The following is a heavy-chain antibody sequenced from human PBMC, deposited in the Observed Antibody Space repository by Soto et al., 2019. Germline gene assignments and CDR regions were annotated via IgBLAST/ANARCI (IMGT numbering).Heavy chain of an antibody. D-gene: IGHD1-26*01. Sequence: ASVKVSCKVSGYTLTELSMHWVRQAPGKGLEWKGGFDPEDGETIYAQKFQGRVTMTEDTSTDTAYMELSSLRSEDTAVYYCATGLWWEPKVDYWGQGTLVTVSS. CDR3: ATGLWWEPKVDY. CDR2: FDPEDGET. J-gene: IGHJ4*02. V-gene: IGHV1-24*01. CDR1: GYTLTELS.